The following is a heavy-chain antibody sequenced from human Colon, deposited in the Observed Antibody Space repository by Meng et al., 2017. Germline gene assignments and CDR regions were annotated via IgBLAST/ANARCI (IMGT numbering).Heavy chain of an antibody. CDR1: GGTFSSYA. V-gene: IGHV1-69*10. D-gene: IGHD5-18*01. Sequence: QVQLVQSGAEVKKPGSSVKVSCKAAGGTFSSYAISWVRQAPGQGLEWMGGIIPILGIANYAQKFQGRVTITADKSTSTAYMELSSLRSEDTAVYYCARPASVVYSYGSFDYWGQGTLVTVSS. CDR2: IIPILGIA. CDR3: ARPASVVYSYGSFDY. J-gene: IGHJ4*02.